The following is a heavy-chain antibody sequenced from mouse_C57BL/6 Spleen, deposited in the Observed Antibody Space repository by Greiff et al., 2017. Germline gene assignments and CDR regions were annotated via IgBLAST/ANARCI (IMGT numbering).Heavy chain of an antibody. CDR1: GYTFTSYW. D-gene: IGHD2-3*01. CDR3: ARVGIDVYSFAY. V-gene: IGHV1-55*01. CDR2: IYPGSGST. J-gene: IGHJ3*01. Sequence: QVQLQQPGAELVKPGASVKMSCKASGYTFTSYWITWVKQRPGPGLEWIGDIYPGSGSTNYNEKFKSKAPLTVDTSSSTAYMQLSILTSEDSAVYYCARVGIDVYSFAYWGQGTLVTVSA.